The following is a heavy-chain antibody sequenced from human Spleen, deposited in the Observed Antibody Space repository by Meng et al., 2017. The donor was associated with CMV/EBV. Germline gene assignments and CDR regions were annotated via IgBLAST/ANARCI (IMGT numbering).Heavy chain of an antibody. D-gene: IGHD1-1*01. CDR3: ARRLEGTRFDP. CDR1: GYSFTSYW. V-gene: IGHV5-51*01. CDR2: IYPGDSDT. J-gene: IGHJ5*02. Sequence: GESLKISCKGSGYSFTSYWIGWVRQMPGKGLEWMGIIYPGDSDTRYSPSFQGQVTISADTSVNTAYLHWSSLRASDTAIYYCARRLEGTRFDPWGQGTLVTVSS.